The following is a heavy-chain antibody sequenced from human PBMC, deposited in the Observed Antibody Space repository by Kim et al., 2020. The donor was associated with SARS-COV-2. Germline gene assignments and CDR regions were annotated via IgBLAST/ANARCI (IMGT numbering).Heavy chain of an antibody. CDR1: GFTFNSYA. D-gene: IGHD6-19*01. Sequence: GGSLRLSCAASGFTFNSYAMSWVRQAPGKGLEWVSGIRQSGGKKEYVDSVKGRFSISRDNSKNTLYLQMNRLRAEDTAVYYCAKVTSGSSGWFDYFQRWGQGTLVTVSS. V-gene: IGHV3-23*01. CDR3: AKVTSGSSGWFDYFQR. J-gene: IGHJ1*01. CDR2: IRQSGGKK.